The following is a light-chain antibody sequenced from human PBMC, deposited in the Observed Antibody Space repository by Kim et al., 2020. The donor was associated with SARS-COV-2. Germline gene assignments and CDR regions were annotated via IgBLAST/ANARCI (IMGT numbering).Light chain of an antibody. Sequence: VTITCTGSSSNIGAGYDVPWYQQLPGTAPKLLIYDNSNRPSVVPDRFSGSKSGTSASLAITGLQAEDEADYYCQSYDSSLSALYVFGTGTKVTVL. CDR3: QSYDSSLSALYV. V-gene: IGLV1-40*01. CDR1: SSNIGAGYD. J-gene: IGLJ1*01. CDR2: DNS.